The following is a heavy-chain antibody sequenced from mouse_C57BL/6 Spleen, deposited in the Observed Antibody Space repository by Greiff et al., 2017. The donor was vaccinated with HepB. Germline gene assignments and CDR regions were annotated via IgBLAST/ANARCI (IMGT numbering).Heavy chain of an antibody. CDR3: ARAGGTAQATFAY. CDR2: IDPSDGYT. V-gene: IGHV1-50*01. Sequence: VQLQQSGAELVKPGASVKLSCKASGYTFTSYWMQWVKQRPGQGLEWIGEIDPSDGYTNYNQKFKGKATLTVETSSSTAYMQRSSLTSEDSAVYYCARAGGTAQATFAYWGQGTLVTVSA. J-gene: IGHJ3*01. D-gene: IGHD3-2*02. CDR1: GYTFTSYW.